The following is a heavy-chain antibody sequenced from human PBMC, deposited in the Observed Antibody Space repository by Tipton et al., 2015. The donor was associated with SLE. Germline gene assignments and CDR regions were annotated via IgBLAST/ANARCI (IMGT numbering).Heavy chain of an antibody. CDR3: ARLVVTYYYPGTEV. V-gene: IGHV4-59*03. CDR2: IYYTGAT. CDR1: GGSISGDH. J-gene: IGHJ6*02. D-gene: IGHD2-15*01. Sequence: TLSLTCTVSGGSISGDHWTWIRQPPGKGLEWIGYIYYTGATNYNPSLRSRVSISLDRSKNQFSLKLGSVTADDTAGYYWARLVVTYYYPGTEVWGHGT.